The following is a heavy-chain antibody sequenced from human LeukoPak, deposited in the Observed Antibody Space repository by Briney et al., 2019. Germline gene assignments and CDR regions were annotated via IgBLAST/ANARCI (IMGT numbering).Heavy chain of an antibody. J-gene: IGHJ4*02. CDR3: ARVQAAGTQTVDY. D-gene: IGHD6-13*01. CDR2: IYYSGST. V-gene: IGHV4-31*03. Sequence: SQTLSLTCTVSGGSISSGGYYWSWIRQYPGKGLEWIGYIYYSGSTYYNPSLKSRVTISVDTSKNQFSLKLSSVTAADTAVYYCARVQAAGTQTVDYWGQGTLVTVSS. CDR1: GGSISSGGYY.